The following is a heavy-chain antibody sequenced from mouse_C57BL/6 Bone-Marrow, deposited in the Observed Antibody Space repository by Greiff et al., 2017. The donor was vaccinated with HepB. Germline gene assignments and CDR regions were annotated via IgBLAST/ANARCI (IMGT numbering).Heavy chain of an antibody. D-gene: IGHD2-4*01. CDR2: IYPGSGNT. Sequence: VQLVESGAELVRPGASVKLSCKASGYTFTDYYINWVKQRPGQGLAWIARIYPGSGNTYYNEKFKGKATLTAEKSSSTAYMQLSSLTSEDSAVYFCARELYYDYDLYYFDYWGQGTTLTVSS. J-gene: IGHJ2*01. V-gene: IGHV1-76*01. CDR3: ARELYYDYDLYYFDY. CDR1: GYTFTDYY.